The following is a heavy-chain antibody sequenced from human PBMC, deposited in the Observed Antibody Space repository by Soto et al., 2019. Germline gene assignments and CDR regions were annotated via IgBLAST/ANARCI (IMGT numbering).Heavy chain of an antibody. Sequence: GESLKISCKGSGYSFTSYWISWVRQMPGKGLEWMGRIDPSDSYTNYSPSFQGHVTISADKSISTAYLQWSSLKASDTAMYYCARQPPIYYDSSGYYPFDYWGQGTLVTVSS. CDR2: IDPSDSYT. D-gene: IGHD3-22*01. CDR3: ARQPPIYYDSSGYYPFDY. V-gene: IGHV5-10-1*01. CDR1: GYSFTSYW. J-gene: IGHJ4*02.